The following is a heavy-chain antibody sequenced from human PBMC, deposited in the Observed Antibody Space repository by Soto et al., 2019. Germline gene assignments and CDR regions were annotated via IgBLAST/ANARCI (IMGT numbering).Heavy chain of an antibody. D-gene: IGHD6-13*01. J-gene: IGHJ5*02. CDR3: ARDLAAGDL. CDR2: INPMGGST. CDR1: GYTFSIYY. Sequence: VSVKVSYKASGYTFSIYYIHWVRQAPGQGLEWMAIINPMGGSTNYAQEFQGRVTLTSDTSTSTVYMELSSLRFEDTALFYCARDLAAGDLWGQGTLVTVSS. V-gene: IGHV1-46*01.